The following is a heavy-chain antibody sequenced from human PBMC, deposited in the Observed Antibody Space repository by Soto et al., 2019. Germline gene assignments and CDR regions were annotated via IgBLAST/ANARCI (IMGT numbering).Heavy chain of an antibody. CDR2: ISGSGGST. CDR1: GFTFSSYA. Sequence: EVQLLESGGGLVQPGGSLRLSCAASGFTFSSYAMSWVRQAPGKGLEWVSAISGSGGSTYYADSVKGRFTISRDNSKNMLYLQMNSLRAEDTAVYYCAKGKPYDYISGSYRIDYWGQGTLVTVSS. CDR3: AKGKPYDYISGSYRIDY. D-gene: IGHD3-16*02. J-gene: IGHJ4*02. V-gene: IGHV3-23*01.